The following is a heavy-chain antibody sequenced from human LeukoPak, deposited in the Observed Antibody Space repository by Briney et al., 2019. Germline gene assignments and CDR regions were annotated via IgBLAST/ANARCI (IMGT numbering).Heavy chain of an antibody. D-gene: IGHD2-2*01. J-gene: IGHJ1*01. CDR1: GYTFTTYS. V-gene: IGHV1-18*01. CDR2: ISVNNGGT. Sequence: GASVKVSCKASGYTFTTYSLAWVRQAPGQSLEWMGWISVNNGGTNYAQSFQDRVTLTRDTSTNTAYLELRSLRSDDTAIIYCATATQPRGYFLHWGQGTLVTGSS. CDR3: ATATQPRGYFLH.